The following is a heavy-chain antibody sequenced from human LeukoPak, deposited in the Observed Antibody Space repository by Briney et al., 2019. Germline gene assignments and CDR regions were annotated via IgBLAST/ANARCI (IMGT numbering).Heavy chain of an antibody. D-gene: IGHD6-19*01. CDR2: IYYSGST. Sequence: SETLSLTCTVSGGSISSYYWSWIRQPPGKGLEWIGYIYYSGSTNYNPSLKSRVTISVDTSKNQFSLKLSSVTAADTAVYYCAIQLGYGSGWYFDDSWGQGTLVTVSS. CDR3: AIQLGYGSGWYFDDS. V-gene: IGHV4-59*01. J-gene: IGHJ4*02. CDR1: GGSISSYY.